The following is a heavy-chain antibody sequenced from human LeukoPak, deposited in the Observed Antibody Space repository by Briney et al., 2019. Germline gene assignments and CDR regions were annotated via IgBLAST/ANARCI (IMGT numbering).Heavy chain of an antibody. J-gene: IGHJ6*03. CDR1: GGSISSGRYY. Sequence: SLSLTCTDSGGSISSGRYYWVGSRQPPEKKLEWIGSIYYSGSTYYNPSLKSRVTISVDTSKNQFSLKLSSVTAADTAVYYCAGDGAGYGNERRPQVGHMDVWGKGTTVTVSS. CDR2: IYYSGST. V-gene: IGHV4-39*07. D-gene: IGHD5-12*01. CDR3: AGDGAGYGNERRPQVGHMDV.